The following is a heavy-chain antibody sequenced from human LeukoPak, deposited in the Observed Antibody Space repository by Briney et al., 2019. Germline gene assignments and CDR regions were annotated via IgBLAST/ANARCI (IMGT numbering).Heavy chain of an antibody. CDR3: ARVLSARGTVTINPSDY. D-gene: IGHD4-17*01. Sequence: KPGGSLRLSCAASGFTFSSYSMNWVRQAPGKGLEWVSSISSSSSYIYYADSVKGRFTISRDNAKNSLYLQMNSLRAEDTAVYYCARVLSARGTVTINPSDYWGQGTLVTVSS. J-gene: IGHJ4*02. V-gene: IGHV3-21*01. CDR2: ISSSSSYI. CDR1: GFTFSSYS.